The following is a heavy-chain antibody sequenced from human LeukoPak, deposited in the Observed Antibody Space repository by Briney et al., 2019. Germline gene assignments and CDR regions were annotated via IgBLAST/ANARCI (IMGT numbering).Heavy chain of an antibody. V-gene: IGHV1-69*05. Sequence: GASVKVSCKASGGTFSSYAISWVRQAPGQGLEWMGGIIPIFGTANYAQKFQGRVTITTDESTSTAYMELSSLRSEDTAVYYCARSPGYCSSTSCLSNWFDPWGQGTLVTVSS. CDR2: IIPIFGTA. J-gene: IGHJ5*02. CDR1: GGTFSSYA. CDR3: ARSPGYCSSTSCLSNWFDP. D-gene: IGHD2-2*01.